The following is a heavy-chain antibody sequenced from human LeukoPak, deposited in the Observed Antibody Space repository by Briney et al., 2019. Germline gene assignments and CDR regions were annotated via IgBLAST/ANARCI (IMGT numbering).Heavy chain of an antibody. V-gene: IGHV3-66*01. CDR3: ARTVPGYCSGGSCLGY. J-gene: IGHJ4*02. D-gene: IGHD2-15*01. Sequence: GGSLRLSCAASGFTVSSNYMSWVRQAPGKGLDWVSVIFSGRNTYYADSVKGRFTIPTDNSKNTLDLQMNSLRAEDTAVYYCARTVPGYCSGGSCLGYWGQGTLVTVSS. CDR2: IFSGRNT. CDR1: GFTVSSNY.